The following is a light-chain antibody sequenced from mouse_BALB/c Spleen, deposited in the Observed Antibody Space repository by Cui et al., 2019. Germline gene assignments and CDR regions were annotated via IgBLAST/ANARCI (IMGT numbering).Light chain of an antibody. J-gene: IGKJ2*01. Sequence: EIVLTQSPAPMAASPAEKVTITCSVSSSISSSNFPWYQQTSETSPKPWIYGTSNLACGVPGRFSGSGCGTAYSLTISTVEAEDAATYYCQQWSIYPYTFGGGTKLEIK. CDR2: GTS. V-gene: IGKV4-53*01. CDR1: SSISSSN. CDR3: QQWSIYPYT.